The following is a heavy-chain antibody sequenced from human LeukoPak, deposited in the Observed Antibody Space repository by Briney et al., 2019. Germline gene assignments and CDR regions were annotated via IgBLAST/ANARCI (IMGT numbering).Heavy chain of an antibody. Sequence: GGSLRLSCAASGFTFSSYAMSWVRQAPGKGLEWVSAISGSGGSTYYADSVKGRFTISRDNAKNSLYLQMNSLRAEDTAVYYCARDLQGIAARTNAFDIWGQGTMVTVSS. CDR2: ISGSGGST. CDR1: GFTFSSYA. V-gene: IGHV3-23*01. J-gene: IGHJ3*02. CDR3: ARDLQGIAARTNAFDI. D-gene: IGHD6-6*01.